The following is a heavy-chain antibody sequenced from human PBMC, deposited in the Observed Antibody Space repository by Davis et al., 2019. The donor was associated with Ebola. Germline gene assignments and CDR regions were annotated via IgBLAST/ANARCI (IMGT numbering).Heavy chain of an antibody. D-gene: IGHD1-1*01. CDR1: GFTFSSYD. V-gene: IGHV3-13*01. J-gene: IGHJ5*02. CDR3: AKATVPTGWFDP. CDR2: IGTAGDT. Sequence: GESLKISCAASGFTFSSYDMHWVRQATGKGLEWVSAIGTAGDTYYPGSVKGRFTISRENAKNSLYLQMNSLRAEDTALYYCAKATVPTGWFDPWGQGTLVTVSS.